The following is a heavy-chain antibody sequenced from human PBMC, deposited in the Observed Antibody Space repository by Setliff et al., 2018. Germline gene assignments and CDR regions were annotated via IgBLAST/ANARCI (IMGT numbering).Heavy chain of an antibody. Sequence: GGSLRLSCAASGFTFSGYYMQWVRQAPGKGLEWASGISGRGDNIYYADSVRGRFTTSRDNSKNTLYRQMNSLRAEDTAVYHCAKVYTSGWFPYDAFDMWGQGTMVTVSS. D-gene: IGHD6-19*01. V-gene: IGHV3-23*01. CDR3: AKVYTSGWFPYDAFDM. CDR2: ISGRGDNI. J-gene: IGHJ3*02. CDR1: GFTFSGYY.